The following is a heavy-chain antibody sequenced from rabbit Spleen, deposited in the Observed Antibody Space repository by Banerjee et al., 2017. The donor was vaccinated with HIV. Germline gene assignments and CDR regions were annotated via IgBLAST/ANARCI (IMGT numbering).Heavy chain of an antibody. V-gene: IGHV1S45*01. CDR3: ARDAGTSFSTYGMDL. Sequence: QEQLEESGGDLVKPEGSLTLTCTASGFSFSSSYWICWVRQAPGKGLEWVACAYAGSSDSTYSATWAKGRFTISKTSSTTVTLQMTSLTAADTATYFCARDAGTSFSTYGMDLWGPGTLVTVS. D-gene: IGHD8-1*01. CDR1: GFSFSSSYW. J-gene: IGHJ6*01. CDR2: AYAGSSDST.